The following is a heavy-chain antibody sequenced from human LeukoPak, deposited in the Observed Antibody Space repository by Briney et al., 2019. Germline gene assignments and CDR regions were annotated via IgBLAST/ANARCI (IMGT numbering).Heavy chain of an antibody. CDR3: ARERRVMARNHYYYYMDV. CDR2: IIPIFGTA. V-gene: IGHV1-69*05. J-gene: IGHJ6*03. Sequence: SVKVSCKAPGGTFSSYAISWVRQAPGQGLEWMGRIIPIFGTANYAQKFQGRVTITTDESTSTAYMELSSLRSEDTAVYYCARERRVMARNHYYYYMDVWGKGTTVTVSS. CDR1: GGTFSSYA. D-gene: IGHD5-24*01.